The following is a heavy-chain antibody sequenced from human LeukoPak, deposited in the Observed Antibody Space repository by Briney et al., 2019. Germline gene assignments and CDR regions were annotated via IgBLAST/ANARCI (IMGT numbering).Heavy chain of an antibody. D-gene: IGHD3-10*01. CDR1: GGSISSSSYY. V-gene: IGHV4-39*07. CDR3: ARDYYGSGPPGFDP. Sequence: PSETLSLTCTVSGGSISSSSYYWGWIRQPPGKGLEWIGSIYYSGSTYYNPSLKSRVTISVDTSKNQFSLKLSSVTAADTAVYYCARDYYGSGPPGFDPWGQGTLVTVSS. J-gene: IGHJ5*02. CDR2: IYYSGST.